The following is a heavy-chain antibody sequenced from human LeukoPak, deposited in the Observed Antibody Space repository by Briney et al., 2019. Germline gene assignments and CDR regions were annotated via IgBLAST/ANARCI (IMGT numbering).Heavy chain of an antibody. J-gene: IGHJ4*02. Sequence: PGGSLRLSCAASGFTFCSYSMNWVRQAPGKGLEWVSSISSSSSYIYYADSVKGRFTISRDDAKNSLYLQMNSLRAEDTAVYYCAKMVIAAVYFDYWGQGTLVTVSS. CDR1: GFTFCSYS. CDR3: AKMVIAAVYFDY. V-gene: IGHV3-21*04. D-gene: IGHD6-13*01. CDR2: ISSSSSYI.